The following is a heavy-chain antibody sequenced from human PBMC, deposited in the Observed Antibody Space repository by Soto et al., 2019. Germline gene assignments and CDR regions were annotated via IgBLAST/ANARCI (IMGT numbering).Heavy chain of an antibody. CDR3: ARIEAPVVAATHGYYYYRDV. V-gene: IGHV5-51*01. CDR1: GYSFTSYW. D-gene: IGHD2-15*01. CDR2: IYPGDSDT. J-gene: IGHJ6*03. Sequence: GESLKISCKGSGYSFTSYWIGWVRQMPGKGLEWMGIIYPGDSDTRYSPSFQGQVTISADKSISTAYLQWSSLKASDTAMYYCARIEAPVVAATHGYYYYRDVWGKGTTVTVSS.